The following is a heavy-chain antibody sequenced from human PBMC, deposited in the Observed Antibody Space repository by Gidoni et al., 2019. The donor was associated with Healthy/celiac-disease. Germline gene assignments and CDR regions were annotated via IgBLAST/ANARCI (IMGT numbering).Heavy chain of an antibody. J-gene: IGHJ5*02. D-gene: IGHD3-22*01. Sequence: QVQLVESGGGVAQPGRSLRLTCAASGFTCSSYAMHWVRQAPGKGLEWVAVISYDGSNKYYADSVKGRFTISRDNSKNTLYLQMNSLSAEDTAVYYCARDRGMIVVAANWFDPWGQGTLVTVSS. CDR2: ISYDGSNK. CDR3: ARDRGMIVVAANWFDP. V-gene: IGHV3-30*01. CDR1: GFTCSSYA.